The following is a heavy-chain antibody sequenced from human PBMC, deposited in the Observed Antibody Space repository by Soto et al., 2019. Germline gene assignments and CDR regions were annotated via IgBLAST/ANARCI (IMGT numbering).Heavy chain of an antibody. CDR2: INAGNGNT. J-gene: IGHJ6*02. Sequence: GASVKVSCKASGYTFTSYAMHWVRQAPGQRLEWMGWINAGNGNTKYSQKFQGRVTITRDTSASTAYMELSSLRSEDTSVYYCARALGGLSLSGRYRVYYYGMDVWGQGTTVTVS. CDR1: GYTFTSYA. D-gene: IGHD6-19*01. V-gene: IGHV1-3*01. CDR3: ARALGGLSLSGRYRVYYYGMDV.